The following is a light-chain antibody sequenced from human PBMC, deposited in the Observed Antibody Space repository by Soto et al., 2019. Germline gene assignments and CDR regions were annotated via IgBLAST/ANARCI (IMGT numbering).Light chain of an antibody. J-gene: IGKJ5*01. CDR1: QSVSSN. Sequence: VMTQSPATLSVSPGERATLSCRASQSVSSNLGWYQRKPGQAPRLLIYGASTRTEGIPARFSGSGYGTEFTLTISSLQSEDFAVYYCQQYDNWPITFGQGTRLEI. CDR3: QQYDNWPIT. V-gene: IGKV3-15*01. CDR2: GAS.